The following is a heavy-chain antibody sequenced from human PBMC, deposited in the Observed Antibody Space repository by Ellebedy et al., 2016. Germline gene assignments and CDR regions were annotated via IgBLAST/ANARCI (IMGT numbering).Heavy chain of an antibody. CDR3: ARRGFFDWSGHLDS. D-gene: IGHD3-9*01. V-gene: IGHV4-4*02. CDR1: GDSISNRNW. Sequence: SETLSLTCDVSGDSISNRNWWTWVRQSPGKGLEWIGEIFHGGSNNFNPSLKSRVTFSVDKSKNQFSLTLTSVTAADTATYYCARRGFFDWSGHLDSWGQGTLVTVSA. J-gene: IGHJ4*02. CDR2: IFHGGSN.